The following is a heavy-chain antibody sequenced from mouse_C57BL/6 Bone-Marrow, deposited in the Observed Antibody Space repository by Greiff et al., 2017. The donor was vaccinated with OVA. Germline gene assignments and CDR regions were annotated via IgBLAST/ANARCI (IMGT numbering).Heavy chain of an antibody. CDR3: TRPLYYGSSSWFAY. CDR2: IRNKANNHAT. V-gene: IGHV6-6*01. J-gene: IGHJ3*01. CDR1: GFTFSDAW. Sequence: DVMLVESGGGLVQPGGSMKLSCAASGFTFSDAWMDWVRQSPEKGLEWVAEIRNKANNHATYYAESVKGRFTISRDDSKSSVYLQMNSLRAEDTGIYYCTRPLYYGSSSWFAYWGQGTLVTVSA. D-gene: IGHD1-1*01.